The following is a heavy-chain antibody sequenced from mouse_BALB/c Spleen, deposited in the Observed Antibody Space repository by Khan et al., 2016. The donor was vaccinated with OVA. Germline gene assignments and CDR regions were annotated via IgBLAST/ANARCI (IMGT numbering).Heavy chain of an antibody. CDR3: ARAGGNFHWYFDD. J-gene: IGHJ1*01. CDR2: FISGSSTI. CDR1: GFSFSNFG. V-gene: IGHV5-17*02. D-gene: IGHD2-1*01. Sequence: EVELVESGGGSVQPGGSRKLSCAASGFSFSNFGMHWVRQALKKGLEWVAYFISGSSTIYYVDTVKGRFTISRDNPKKTLFLQINSVWSEDTAMYYCARAGGNFHWYFDDWGAGTSVTVSS.